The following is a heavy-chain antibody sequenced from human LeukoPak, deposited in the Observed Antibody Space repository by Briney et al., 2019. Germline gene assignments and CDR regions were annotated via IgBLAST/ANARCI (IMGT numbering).Heavy chain of an antibody. CDR1: GGSFSGYY. Sequence: SETLSLTCAVYGGSFSGYYWSWIRQPPGKGLEWIGEINHSGSTNYNPSLKSRVTISVDTSKNQFSLKLSSVTAADTAVYYCARTPYYYDSSGGLIDYWGQGTLVTVSS. J-gene: IGHJ4*02. D-gene: IGHD3-22*01. V-gene: IGHV4-34*01. CDR2: INHSGST. CDR3: ARTPYYYDSSGGLIDY.